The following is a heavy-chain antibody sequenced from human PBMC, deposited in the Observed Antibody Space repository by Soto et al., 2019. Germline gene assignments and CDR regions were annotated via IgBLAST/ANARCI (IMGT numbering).Heavy chain of an antibody. CDR2: INAGNGNT. CDR3: ARDEIAAAGTSGY. D-gene: IGHD6-13*01. Sequence: GASVKVSCKASGYTFTSYAMHWVRQAPGQRLEWMGGINAGNGNTKYSQKFQGRVTITRDTSASTPYMELSSLRSEDTAVYYCARDEIAAAGTSGYWGQGTLVTVSS. V-gene: IGHV1-3*01. J-gene: IGHJ4*02. CDR1: GYTFTSYA.